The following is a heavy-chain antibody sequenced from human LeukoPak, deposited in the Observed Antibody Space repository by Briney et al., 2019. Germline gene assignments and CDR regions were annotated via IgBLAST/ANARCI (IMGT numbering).Heavy chain of an antibody. CDR3: ARERGGYYDSSGYDNFDY. CDR2: IKQDGSEK. Sequence: PGGSLRLSCAASGFTFSSYWMSWVHQAPGKGLEWVANIKQDGSEKYYVDSVKGRFTISRDNAKNSLYLQMNSLRAEDTAVYYCARERGGYYDSSGYDNFDYWGQGTLVTVSS. D-gene: IGHD3-22*01. V-gene: IGHV3-7*01. J-gene: IGHJ4*02. CDR1: GFTFSSYW.